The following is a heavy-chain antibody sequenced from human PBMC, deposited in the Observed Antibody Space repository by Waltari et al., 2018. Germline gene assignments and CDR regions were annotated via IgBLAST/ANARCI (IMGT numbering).Heavy chain of an antibody. CDR3: ARTQWDSTSRRAFDI. CDR2: IKEDGSEK. D-gene: IGHD1-26*01. J-gene: IGHJ3*02. CDR1: GFTFSSYW. V-gene: IGHV3-7*01. Sequence: EVQLVESGGDLVQPGGSLRLSCAASGFTFSSYWMCWVRQAPGKGMEWVDNIKEDGSEKYYVDSVKGRFTISRDNAKNSLYLQMNSLRAEDSAVYYCARTQWDSTSRRAFDIWGQGTVVTVSS.